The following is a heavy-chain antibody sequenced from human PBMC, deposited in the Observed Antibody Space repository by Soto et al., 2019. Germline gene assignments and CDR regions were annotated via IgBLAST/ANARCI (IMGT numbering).Heavy chain of an antibody. V-gene: IGHV3-30*18. CDR3: AKDTIAVAPTFDY. CDR2: IPYDGSNK. CDR1: GCTCISYG. Sequence: XXSQRLCYRASGCTCISYGVHWVLQTPGKGLEWVTVIPYDGSNKYYADSVKGRFTISRDNSKNTLYLQMNSLRAEDTAVYYCAKDTIAVAPTFDYWGQGTLVTVSS. J-gene: IGHJ4*02. D-gene: IGHD6-19*01.